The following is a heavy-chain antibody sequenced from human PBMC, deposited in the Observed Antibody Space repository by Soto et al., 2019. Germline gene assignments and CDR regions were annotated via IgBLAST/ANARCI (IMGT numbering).Heavy chain of an antibody. Sequence: LSLTCTVSGGSISSYYWSWIRQPPGKGLEWIGYIYYSGSTNYNPSLKSRVTISVDTSKNQFSLKLSSVTAADTAVYYCARDRRDGYNYYYYYYGMDVWGQGTTVTVSS. V-gene: IGHV4-59*01. CDR1: GGSISSYY. CDR3: ARDRRDGYNYYYYYYGMDV. J-gene: IGHJ6*02. CDR2: IYYSGST. D-gene: IGHD5-12*01.